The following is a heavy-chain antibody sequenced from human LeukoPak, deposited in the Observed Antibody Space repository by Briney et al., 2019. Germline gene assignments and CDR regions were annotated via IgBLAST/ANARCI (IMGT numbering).Heavy chain of an antibody. Sequence: SQTLSLTCAISGDSVSSNSAAWNWIRQSPSRGLEWLGRTYYRSKWYSDYAVSVKSRITASADTSKNQFSLQLNSVTPEDTAVYYCARAGGDSWYFDYWGQGTLVTVSS. CDR1: GDSVSSNSAA. CDR2: TYYRSKWYS. V-gene: IGHV6-1*01. CDR3: ARAGGDSWYFDY. D-gene: IGHD2-21*02. J-gene: IGHJ4*02.